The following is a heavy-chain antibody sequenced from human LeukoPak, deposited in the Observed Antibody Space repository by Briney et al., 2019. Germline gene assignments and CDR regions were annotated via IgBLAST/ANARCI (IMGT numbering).Heavy chain of an antibody. V-gene: IGHV3-21*01. D-gene: IGHD3-10*01. CDR2: ISSSSTYI. Sequence: NPGGSLRLSCEASDFIFSDYSMNWVRQAPGKGLEWVSSISSSSTYIYYAVSVKGRFTISRDNAKNSLYLQMTSLRAEDTAVYYCARDFQFVDYMDVWGKGTTVTVSS. CDR3: ARDFQFVDYMDV. CDR1: DFIFSDYS. J-gene: IGHJ6*03.